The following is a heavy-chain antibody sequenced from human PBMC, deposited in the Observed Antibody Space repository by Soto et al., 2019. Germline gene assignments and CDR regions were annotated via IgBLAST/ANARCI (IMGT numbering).Heavy chain of an antibody. V-gene: IGHV4-39*01. CDR2: FSYSGST. D-gene: IGHD3-9*01. J-gene: IGHJ6*02. CDR1: GASINSSLYY. Sequence: QLQLQESGPGLGKPSETLSLTCTVSGASINSSLYYWDWIRQSPGKGLEWFGSFSYSGSTYYNPSLKSRVTISVDTSKNQFSLKLISVTAAYTAVYYCARQSTLVIYGMDVWGQGTTVIVSS. CDR3: ARQSTLVIYGMDV.